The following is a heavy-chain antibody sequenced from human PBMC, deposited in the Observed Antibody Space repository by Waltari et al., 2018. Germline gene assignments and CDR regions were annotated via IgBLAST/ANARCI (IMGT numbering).Heavy chain of an antibody. Sequence: QVRLVQSGAEVRKPGSSVRTSCAASGGPFGPYAITWVRLAPGQGLEWMAGIIPIYGTPNYAQKFQGRVTIAADASTRTAYMDLSSLRSDDTAVYYCAKRIVGGPFDVWGQGTVVTVSS. D-gene: IGHD1-26*01. V-gene: IGHV1-69*13. CDR2: IIPIYGTP. J-gene: IGHJ3*01. CDR3: AKRIVGGPFDV. CDR1: GGPFGPYA.